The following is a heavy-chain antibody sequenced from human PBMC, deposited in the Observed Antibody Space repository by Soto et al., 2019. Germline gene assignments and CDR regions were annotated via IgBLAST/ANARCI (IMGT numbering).Heavy chain of an antibody. V-gene: IGHV5-51*01. Sequence: PGESLKVACKGSGYRFGNYWIGWVRQMPGKVLAWMAIINPGYSESRYSPSFQGQVTISVDKSISTAYLQWSSLKASDTAMYSCARHHNNYAANWDQGTLVTTSS. CDR3: ARHHNNYAAN. CDR1: GYRFGNYW. CDR2: INPGYSES. J-gene: IGHJ4*02. D-gene: IGHD4-4*01.